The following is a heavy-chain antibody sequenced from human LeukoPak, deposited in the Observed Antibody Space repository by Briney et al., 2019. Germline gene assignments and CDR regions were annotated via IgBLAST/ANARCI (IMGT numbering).Heavy chain of an antibody. Sequence: GGSLRLSCAASGFAFNTYAMHWVRQAPGKGLEWVTLIWHDGSHKFYIDSVRGRFTISRDNSRNTVYLQMNGLRAEDTAVYYCARGIFGSGSYPDYWGQGTLVTVSS. CDR2: IWHDGSHK. J-gene: IGHJ4*02. D-gene: IGHD3-10*01. V-gene: IGHV3-33*01. CDR3: ARGIFGSGSYPDY. CDR1: GFAFNTYA.